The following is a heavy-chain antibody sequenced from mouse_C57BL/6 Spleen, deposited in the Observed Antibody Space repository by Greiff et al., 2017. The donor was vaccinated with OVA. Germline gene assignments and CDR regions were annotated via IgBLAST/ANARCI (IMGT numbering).Heavy chain of an antibody. Sequence: EVKVVESGGGLVKPGGSLKLSCAASGFTFSDYGMHWVRQAPEKGLEWVAYISSGSSTIYYAVTVKGRFTISRDNAKNTLFLQMTSLRSEDTAMYYCARTYYDYDWFAYWGQGTLVTVSA. CDR1: GFTFSDYG. V-gene: IGHV5-17*01. D-gene: IGHD2-4*01. J-gene: IGHJ3*01. CDR2: ISSGSSTI. CDR3: ARTYYDYDWFAY.